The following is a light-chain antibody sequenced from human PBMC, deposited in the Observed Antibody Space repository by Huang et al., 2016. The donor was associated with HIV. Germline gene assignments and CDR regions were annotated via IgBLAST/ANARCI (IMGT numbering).Light chain of an antibody. J-gene: IGKJ4*01. CDR3: QQRSNWLLT. Sequence: EIVLTQSPATLSLSPGERATLSCRASQSVSSYLAWYQHKHGQAPRLLIYDASNRATGIPARFSGSGSGTDFTLTISRLEPGDFAVYYCQQRSNWLLTFGGGTKVEIK. CDR2: DAS. V-gene: IGKV3-11*01. CDR1: QSVSSY.